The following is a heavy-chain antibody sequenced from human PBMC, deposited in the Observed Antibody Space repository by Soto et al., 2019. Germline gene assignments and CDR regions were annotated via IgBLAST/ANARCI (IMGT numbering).Heavy chain of an antibody. J-gene: IGHJ6*02. D-gene: IGHD1-7*01. CDR2: INPNSGGT. V-gene: IGHV1-2*02. CDR3: ARDQGEDWNYLRWYYGMDV. CDR1: GYTFTGYY. Sequence: ASVKVSCKASGYTFTGYYMHWVRQAPGQGLEWMGWINPNSGGTNYAQKFQGRVTMTRDTSISTAYMELSRLRSDDTAVYYCARDQGEDWNYLRWYYGMDVWGQGTTVTVSS.